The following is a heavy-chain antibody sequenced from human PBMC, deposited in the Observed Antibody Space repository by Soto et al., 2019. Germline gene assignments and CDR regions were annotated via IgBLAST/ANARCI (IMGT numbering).Heavy chain of an antibody. CDR1: GFTFSNYW. Sequence: EVQLVESGGGLVQPGGSLTLSCAASGFTFSNYWMHWVRQAPGKGLVWISRIKSDGSVTIHADSVKGRLTISRDNFRNTIYLHMSSLGAKATAVYFCGSGDGDHYDGNGYLCRQWGQGTLVTVSS. V-gene: IGHV3-74*01. CDR3: GSGDGDHYDGNGYLCRQ. D-gene: IGHD3-22*01. CDR2: IKSDGSVT. J-gene: IGHJ4*02.